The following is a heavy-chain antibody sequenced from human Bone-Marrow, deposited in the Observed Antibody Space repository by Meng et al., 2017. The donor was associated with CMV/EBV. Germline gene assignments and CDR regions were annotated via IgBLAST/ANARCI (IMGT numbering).Heavy chain of an antibody. CDR1: GFTVSSNY. CDR3: AKALKLALYSIITPRPNYPYYGMDV. V-gene: IGHV3-66*02. J-gene: IGHJ6*02. CDR2: IYSGGST. Sequence: GESLKISCAASGFTVSSNYMSWVRQAPGKGLEWVSVIYSGGSTYYAYSVKGRFTISRDKSKNTLYLQMHSLRAEDTAVYYCAKALKLALYSIITPRPNYPYYGMDVWGQGTTVTVSS. D-gene: IGHD6-13*01.